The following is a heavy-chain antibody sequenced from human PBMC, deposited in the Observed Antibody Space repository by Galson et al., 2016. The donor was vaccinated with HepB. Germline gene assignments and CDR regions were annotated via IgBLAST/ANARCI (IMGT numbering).Heavy chain of an antibody. Sequence: QSGAEVKKPGESLKISCKGSGYNFLTYWIAWVRQMPGKGLEWMGIIYPGDSDSRYSPSFQDQVTFSVDKSNSTAYLQWHSLKASDSAIYYCARLGYSFGTFDYWGQGTLVTVSS. D-gene: IGHD5-12*01. V-gene: IGHV5-51*01. CDR2: IYPGDSDS. CDR3: ARLGYSFGTFDY. J-gene: IGHJ4*02. CDR1: GYNFLTYW.